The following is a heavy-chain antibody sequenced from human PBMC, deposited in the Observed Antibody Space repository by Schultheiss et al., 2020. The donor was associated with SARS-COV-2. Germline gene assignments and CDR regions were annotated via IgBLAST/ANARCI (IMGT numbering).Heavy chain of an antibody. CDR3: ARDHISKAVAGTGHDY. V-gene: IGHV3-64*02. CDR2: ISSNGGST. Sequence: GESLKISCAASGFTFSSYAMHWVRQAPGKGLEYVSAISSNGGSTYYADSVKGRFTISRDNAKNALYLQMSSLRAEDTAVYYCARDHISKAVAGTGHDYWGQGTLVTVSS. CDR1: GFTFSSYA. D-gene: IGHD6-19*01. J-gene: IGHJ4*02.